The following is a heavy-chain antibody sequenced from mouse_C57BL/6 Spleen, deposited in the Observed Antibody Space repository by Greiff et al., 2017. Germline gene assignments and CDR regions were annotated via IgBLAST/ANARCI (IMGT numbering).Heavy chain of an antibody. CDR1: GFTFTDYY. Sequence: EVHLVESGGGLVQPGGSLSLSCAASGFTFTDYYMSWVRQPPGKALEWLGFIRNKANGYTTEYSASVKGRFTISRDNSQSILYLQMNALRAEDSATYYCARSKLGPLDYWGQGTTLTVSS. D-gene: IGHD4-1*01. CDR2: IRNKANGYTT. J-gene: IGHJ2*01. CDR3: ARSKLGPLDY. V-gene: IGHV7-3*01.